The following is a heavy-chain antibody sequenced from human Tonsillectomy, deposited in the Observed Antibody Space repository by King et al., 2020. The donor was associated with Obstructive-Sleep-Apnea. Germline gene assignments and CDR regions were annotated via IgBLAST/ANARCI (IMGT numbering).Heavy chain of an antibody. D-gene: IGHD5-18*01. CDR2: INPSSGGA. Sequence: QLVQSGAEVKKPGASVKVSCKASGYTFTDYYLHWVRQAPGQGLEWMGWINPSSGGAKSAENFQGRVTMTRDTSISTVYMEVSRLRSDDTAVYYCAIWLSGYLDYWAQGTLVTVSS. J-gene: IGHJ4*02. CDR3: AIWLSGYLDY. CDR1: GYTFTDYY. V-gene: IGHV1-2*02.